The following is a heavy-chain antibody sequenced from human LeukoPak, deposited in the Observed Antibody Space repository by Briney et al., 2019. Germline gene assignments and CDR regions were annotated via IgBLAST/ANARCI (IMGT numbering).Heavy chain of an antibody. CDR1: GYTFTSYY. Sequence: GASVKVSCKASGYTFTSYYMHWVRQAPGQGLEWMGIINPSGGSTSYAQKFQGRVTMTRDTSISTAYMELSMLRSDDTAVYYCARGLQERDAFDIWGQGTMVTVSS. J-gene: IGHJ3*02. CDR2: INPSGGST. V-gene: IGHV1-46*01. CDR3: ARGLQERDAFDI. D-gene: IGHD4-11*01.